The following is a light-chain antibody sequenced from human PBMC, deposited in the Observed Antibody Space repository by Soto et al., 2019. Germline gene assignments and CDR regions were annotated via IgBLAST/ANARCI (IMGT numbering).Light chain of an antibody. V-gene: IGKV1-9*01. Sequence: DIQLTQSPSCLSASVGGRVTITCRARQVIKNYLSWYQQKPGKAPKLLXYAAVTLQSGVPSRFRGSGSGTEFTLTINSLQPEDFASYYCLQDYNYPLTFGGGTKVDIK. CDR3: LQDYNYPLT. CDR1: QVIKNY. CDR2: AAV. J-gene: IGKJ4*01.